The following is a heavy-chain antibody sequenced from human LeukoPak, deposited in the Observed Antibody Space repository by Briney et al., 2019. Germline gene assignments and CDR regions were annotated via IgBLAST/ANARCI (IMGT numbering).Heavy chain of an antibody. J-gene: IGHJ4*02. CDR3: ARTYGRGDCDITVIRWYFDY. CDR2: IIPIFGTA. Sequence: AVKVSCKASGGTFSSYAISWVRQAPGQGLEWMGGIIPIFGTANYAQKFQGRVTITTDESTSTAYMELSSLRSEDTAVYYCARTYGRGDCDITVIRWYFDYWGQGTLVTVSS. D-gene: IGHD2-21*02. CDR1: GGTFSSYA. V-gene: IGHV1-69*05.